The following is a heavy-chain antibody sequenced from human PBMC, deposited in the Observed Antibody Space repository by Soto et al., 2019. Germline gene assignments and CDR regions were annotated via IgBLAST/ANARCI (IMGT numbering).Heavy chain of an antibody. CDR1: GGTFSNFD. D-gene: IGHD3-16*01. J-gene: IGHJ5*02. CDR2: MYPNNGQT. Sequence: GASVKVSCKASGGTFSNFDFNWVRQATGQGPEWMGWMYPNNGQTAYARTFQGRVTMTWNSSTSTAYMELSSLTSEDTAVYYCATMIRGLIHWLDPWGQGTLVTVSS. CDR3: ATMIRGLIHWLDP. V-gene: IGHV1-8*01.